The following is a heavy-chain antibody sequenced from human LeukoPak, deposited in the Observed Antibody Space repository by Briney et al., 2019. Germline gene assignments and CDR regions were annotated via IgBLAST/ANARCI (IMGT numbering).Heavy chain of an antibody. CDR2: ISAYNGNT. V-gene: IGHV1-18*01. D-gene: IGHD4-23*01. CDR1: GYTFTSYG. Sequence: ASVKVSCKASGYTFTSYGISWVRQAPGQGLEWMGWISAYNGNTNYAQKLQGRVTMTTDTSTSTAYMELSSLRSEDTAVYYCARDSTFVYGGNSGGFAYWGQGTLVTVSS. CDR3: ARDSTFVYGGNSGGFAY. J-gene: IGHJ4*02.